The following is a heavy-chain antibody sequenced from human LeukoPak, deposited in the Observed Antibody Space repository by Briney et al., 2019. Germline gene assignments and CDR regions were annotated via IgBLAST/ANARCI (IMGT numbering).Heavy chain of an antibody. CDR1: GGSISSSSYY. CDR2: IYYSGST. D-gene: IGHD6-19*01. J-gene: IGHJ4*02. V-gene: IGHV4-39*07. Sequence: SETLSLTCTVSGGSISSSSYYWGWIRQPPGKGLEWIGSIYYSGSTYYNPSLKSRVTISVDTSKNQFSLKLSSVTAADTAVYYCARAQGVAGTAVFDYWGQGTLVTVSS. CDR3: ARAQGVAGTAVFDY.